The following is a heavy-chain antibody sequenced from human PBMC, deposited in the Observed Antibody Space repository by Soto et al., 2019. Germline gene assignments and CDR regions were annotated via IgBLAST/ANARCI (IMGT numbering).Heavy chain of an antibody. J-gene: IGHJ6*03. CDR2: INHSGST. D-gene: IGHD2-15*01. Sequence: PSETLSLTCAVYGGSFSGYYWSWIRQPPGKGLEWIGEINHSGSTNYNPSLKSRVTISVDTSKNQFSLKLSSVTAADTAVYYCARSYRRYCSGGSCYSYYHYYMDVWGKGTTVTVSS. CDR1: GGSFSGYY. V-gene: IGHV4-34*01. CDR3: ARSYRRYCSGGSCYSYYHYYMDV.